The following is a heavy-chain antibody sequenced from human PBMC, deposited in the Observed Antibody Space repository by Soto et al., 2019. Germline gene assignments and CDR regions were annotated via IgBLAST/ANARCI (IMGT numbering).Heavy chain of an antibody. V-gene: IGHV3-7*03. CDR1: GFTFSSYW. CDR3: ARDKYSGYDPYYFDY. CDR2: IKQDGSEK. D-gene: IGHD5-12*01. J-gene: IGHJ4*02. Sequence: QPGGSLRLSCAASGFTFSSYWMSWVRQAPGKGLEWVANIKQDGSEKYYADSVKGRFTISRDNAKNSLYLQMNSLRAEDTAVYYCARDKYSGYDPYYFDYWGQGTLVTVSS.